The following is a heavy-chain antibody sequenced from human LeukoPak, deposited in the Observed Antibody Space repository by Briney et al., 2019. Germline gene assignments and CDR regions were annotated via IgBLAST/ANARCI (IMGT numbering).Heavy chain of an antibody. J-gene: IGHJ4*02. V-gene: IGHV3-21*01. CDR1: GFTFSSYS. CDR3: ARAPGGYCSGGSCYEDY. CDR2: ISSSSSYI. D-gene: IGHD2-15*01. Sequence: GGSLRLSCAASGFTFSSYSMNWVRQAPGKGLEWVSSISSSSSYIYYADSVKGRFTISSDNAKNSLYLQMNSLRAEDTAVYYCARAPGGYCSGGSCYEDYWGQGTLVTVSS.